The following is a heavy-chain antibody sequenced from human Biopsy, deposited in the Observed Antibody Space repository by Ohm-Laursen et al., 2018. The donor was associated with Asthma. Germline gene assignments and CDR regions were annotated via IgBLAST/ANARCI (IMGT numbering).Heavy chain of an antibody. CDR1: GDAMSTSGSY. Sequence: SDTLSLTWLVSGDAMSTSGSYWGWIRQSPGKGLEWMGSISYTGSAYHNPPLKSRVTISADTSKNHFSLKLSSVTAADTAVYYCARHWDWGSFFDYWGQGTPVTVSS. D-gene: IGHD7-27*01. CDR2: ISYTGSA. CDR3: ARHWDWGSFFDY. V-gene: IGHV4-39*01. J-gene: IGHJ4*02.